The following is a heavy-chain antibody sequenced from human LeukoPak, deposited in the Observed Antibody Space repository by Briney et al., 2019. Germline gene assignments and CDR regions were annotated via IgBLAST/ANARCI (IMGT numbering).Heavy chain of an antibody. CDR3: ARGGTSTPPAVDY. CDR2: INPNSGDT. D-gene: IGHD1-1*01. CDR1: GYTFTGYH. V-gene: IGHV1-2*06. J-gene: IGHJ4*02. Sequence: ASVKVSCKASGYTFTGYHMHWVRQVPGQGLEWMGRINPNSGDTNYAQKFQGRVTMTRDTSISTAYMELSRLRSDDTAVYYCARGGTSTPPAVDYWGQGSLVTVSS.